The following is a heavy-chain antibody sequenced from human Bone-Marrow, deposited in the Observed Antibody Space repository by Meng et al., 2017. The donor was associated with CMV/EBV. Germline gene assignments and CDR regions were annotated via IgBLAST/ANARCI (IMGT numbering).Heavy chain of an antibody. V-gene: IGHV3-21*01. CDR3: ARDVSPRSSAYFAIYYFYALDV. J-gene: IGHJ6*01. CDR2: ISSSGTYI. CDR1: GFIFSSYG. Sequence: GESLKISCAASGFIFSSYGMHWVRQAPGKGLVWVSSISSSGTYIYYADSVKGRFTISRDNAQNSLYLQMNSLRAEDTAVYYCARDVSPRSSAYFAIYYFYALDVWGQGTTVTCSS. D-gene: IGHD2-21*01.